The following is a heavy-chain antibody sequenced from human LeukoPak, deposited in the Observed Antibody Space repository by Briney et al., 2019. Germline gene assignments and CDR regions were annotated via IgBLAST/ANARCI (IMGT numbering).Heavy chain of an antibody. CDR3: ARTPSTSETAAGSFDY. D-gene: IGHD6-13*01. CDR2: INPNSGGT. CDR1: GYTFTGYY. J-gene: IGHJ4*02. Sequence: ASVKVSCKASGYTFTGYYMHWVRQAPGQGLEWMGWINPNSGGTNYAQKFQGRVTMTRDTSISTAYMELSRLRSDDTAVYYCARTPSTSETAAGSFDYWGQGTLVTVSS. V-gene: IGHV1-2*02.